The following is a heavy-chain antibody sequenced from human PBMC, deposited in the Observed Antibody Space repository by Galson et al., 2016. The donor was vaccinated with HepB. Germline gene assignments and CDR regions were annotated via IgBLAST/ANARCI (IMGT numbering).Heavy chain of an antibody. D-gene: IGHD4-11*01. CDR1: GFTFSNYG. V-gene: IGHV3-33*01. Sequence: SLRLSCAASGFTFSNYGIHWVRQAPGKGLEWVAVLWYDGSKKYYADSVKGRFTISRDNAKSSLYLQMNSLRAEDTAIYYCARVDYSGHYWGQGALVTVSS. J-gene: IGHJ4*02. CDR3: ARVDYSGHY. CDR2: LWYDGSKK.